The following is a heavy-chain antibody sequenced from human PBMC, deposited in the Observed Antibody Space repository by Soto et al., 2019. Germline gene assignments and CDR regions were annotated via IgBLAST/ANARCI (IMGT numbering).Heavy chain of an antibody. D-gene: IGHD2-21*02. CDR1: GFTFSSYA. J-gene: IGHJ2*01. CDR2: ISGSGGST. CDR3: AKAGGDGDPKAPSDWYFDL. Sequence: EVQLLESGGGLVQPGGSLRLSCAASGFTFSSYAMSWVRQAPGKGLEWVSAISGSGGSTYYAYSVKGRFTISRDNSKNTLYMQMNSMRAEDTAVYYCAKAGGDGDPKAPSDWYFDLWGRGTLVTVSS. V-gene: IGHV3-23*01.